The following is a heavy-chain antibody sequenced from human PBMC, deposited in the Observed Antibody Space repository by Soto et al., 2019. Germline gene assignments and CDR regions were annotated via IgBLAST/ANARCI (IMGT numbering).Heavy chain of an antibody. CDR2: ISPYNGNT. D-gene: IGHD3-16*02. CDR3: AREGGVWGSFRSFDY. V-gene: IGHV1-18*04. J-gene: IGHJ4*02. Sequence: QVQLVQSGVEVQKPGASVKVSCKASGYTFSSYVINWLRQAPGQGLEWMGWISPYNGNTNYGQNLQGRVTMTTDTSTSIVDMELRSPRSDDTALYYCAREGGVWGSFRSFDYWGQGTLVTVSP. CDR1: GYTFSSYV.